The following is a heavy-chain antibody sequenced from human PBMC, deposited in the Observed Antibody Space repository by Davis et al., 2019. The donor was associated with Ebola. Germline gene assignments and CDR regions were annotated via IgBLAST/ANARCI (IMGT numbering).Heavy chain of an antibody. CDR3: ARGRLRSYYFDY. CDR1: GFTFSSYS. V-gene: IGHV3-21*01. Sequence: GGSLRLSCAASGFTFSSYSMNWVRQAPGKGLEWVSSISSSSSYIYYADSVKGRFTISRDNAKNSLYLQMNSLRAEDTAVYYCARGRLRSYYFDYWGQGTLVTVSS. J-gene: IGHJ4*02. CDR2: ISSSSSYI. D-gene: IGHD6-25*01.